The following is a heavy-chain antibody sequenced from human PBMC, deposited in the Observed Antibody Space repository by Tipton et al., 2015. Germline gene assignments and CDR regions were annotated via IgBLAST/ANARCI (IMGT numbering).Heavy chain of an antibody. CDR1: GDSVSSSTSA. CDR2: TYYRSKWYY. D-gene: IGHD3-3*01. J-gene: IGHJ4*02. CDR3: ACQDYDLLSRDYPAIDY. V-gene: IGHV6-1*01. Sequence: GLVKPSQTLSLTCDISGDSVSSSTSAWNWIRQSPSRGLEWLGRTYYRSKWYYEYSISVKSRVTVTPDTSKNQFSLRLSSVTAADTAVYYCACQDYDLLSRDYPAIDYWGQGTLVTVSS.